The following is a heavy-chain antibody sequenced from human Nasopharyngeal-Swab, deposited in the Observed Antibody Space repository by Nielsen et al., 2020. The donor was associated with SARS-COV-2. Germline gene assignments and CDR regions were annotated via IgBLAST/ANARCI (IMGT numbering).Heavy chain of an antibody. D-gene: IGHD3-22*01. Sequence: GSLIPPCAASGFIFRSYAMSWVRQAPGKGLEWVSAISGSGGSTYYADSVKARFTISRDNSKNTLYLQMNILRAEDTAVYYCAKDRGIVVVIGFDYWGQGTLVTVSS. CDR3: AKDRGIVVVIGFDY. CDR2: ISGSGGST. V-gene: IGHV3-23*01. CDR1: GFIFRSYA. J-gene: IGHJ4*02.